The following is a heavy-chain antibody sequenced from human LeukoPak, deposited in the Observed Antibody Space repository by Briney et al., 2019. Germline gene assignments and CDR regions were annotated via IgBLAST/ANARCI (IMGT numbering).Heavy chain of an antibody. CDR2: INTDGSST. D-gene: IGHD6-13*01. Sequence: GGSLRLSCAASGFTFSSYWMHWVRQAPGKGLVWVSRINTDGSSTSYADSVKGRFTISRDNAKNTLYLQMNSLRAEDTAVYYCARGMVAAANAFDIWGQGTMVTVSS. CDR1: GFTFSSYW. CDR3: ARGMVAAANAFDI. V-gene: IGHV3-74*01. J-gene: IGHJ3*02.